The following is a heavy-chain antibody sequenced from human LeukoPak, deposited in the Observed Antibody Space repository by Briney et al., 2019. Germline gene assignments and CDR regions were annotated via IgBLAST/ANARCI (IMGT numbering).Heavy chain of an antibody. CDR1: GFTFSSYA. D-gene: IGHD1-26*01. CDR3: AKAPYSGSYYIAFDI. Sequence: GGSLRLSCAASGFTFSSYAMSWVRQAPGKGLERVSAISGSGGSTYYADSVKGRFTISRDNSKNTLYLQMNSLRAEDTAVYYCAKAPYSGSYYIAFDIWGQGTMVTVSS. J-gene: IGHJ3*02. V-gene: IGHV3-23*01. CDR2: ISGSGGST.